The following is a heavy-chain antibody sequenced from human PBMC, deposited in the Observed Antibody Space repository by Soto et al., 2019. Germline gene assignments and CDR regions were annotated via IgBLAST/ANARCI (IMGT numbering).Heavy chain of an antibody. J-gene: IGHJ5*02. Sequence: PSETLSLTCAVYGGSFSGYYWSWIRQPPGKGLEWIGEINHSGSTNYNPSLKSRVTISVDTSKNQFSLKLSSVTAADTAVYYCARSKGYYGPGSYRWFDPWGQGTLVTVSS. CDR2: INHSGST. CDR1: GGSFSGYY. D-gene: IGHD3-10*01. V-gene: IGHV4-34*01. CDR3: ARSKGYYGPGSYRWFDP.